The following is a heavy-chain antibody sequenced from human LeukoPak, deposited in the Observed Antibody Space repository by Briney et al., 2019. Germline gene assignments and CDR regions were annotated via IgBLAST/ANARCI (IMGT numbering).Heavy chain of an antibody. V-gene: IGHV4-39*07. J-gene: IGHJ5*02. CDR2: IYYSGST. CDR1: GGSISSSSYY. Sequence: PSETLSLTCTVSGGSISSSSYYWGWIRQPPGKGLEWIGSIYYSGSTYYNPSLKSRVTISVDTSKNQFSLKLSSVTAADTAVYYCARDPWRRGNDFPWFDPWGQGTLVTVSS. D-gene: IGHD1-1*01. CDR3: ARDPWRRGNDFPWFDP.